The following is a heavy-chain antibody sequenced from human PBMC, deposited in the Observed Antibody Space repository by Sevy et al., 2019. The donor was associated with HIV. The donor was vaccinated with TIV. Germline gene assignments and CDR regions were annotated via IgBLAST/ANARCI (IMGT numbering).Heavy chain of an antibody. CDR2: LEQDGSEK. Sequence: GGSLRLSCAASGFTFTSYWMSWVRQAPGKGLEWVASLEQDGSEKYYVDSVKGRFTISRDNAKKSLYMQMNSLTAEDTAVYYCARVRSLYDYVWGTYRRLWFDPWGQGTLVTVSS. CDR3: ARVRSLYDYVWGTYRRLWFDP. D-gene: IGHD3-16*02. J-gene: IGHJ5*02. V-gene: IGHV3-7*01. CDR1: GFTFTSYW.